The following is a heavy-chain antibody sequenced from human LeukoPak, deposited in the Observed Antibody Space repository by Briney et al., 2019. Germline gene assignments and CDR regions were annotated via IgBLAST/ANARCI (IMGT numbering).Heavy chain of an antibody. Sequence: ASVKVSCKTSGYTLTDYYMHWVRQAPGQGLEWRGWINPNSGGTTYAQKFQGRVTMTRDTSISTAYMELSTLRSDDTAVYYCARIRTREEGMDYWGQGTLVTVSS. V-gene: IGHV1-2*02. CDR2: INPNSGGT. J-gene: IGHJ4*02. D-gene: IGHD6-13*01. CDR1: GYTLTDYY. CDR3: ARIRTREEGMDY.